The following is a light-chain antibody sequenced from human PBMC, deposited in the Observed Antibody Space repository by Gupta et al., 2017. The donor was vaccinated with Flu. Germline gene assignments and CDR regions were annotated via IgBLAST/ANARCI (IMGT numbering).Light chain of an antibody. CDR1: SSNIGSNT. V-gene: IGLV1-44*01. Sequence: QSVLTHPPSASGTPGQRVTISCSGSSSNIGSNTVNWYQQLPGTAPKLLIYSNNQRPSGAPDRFSGAKSGTSASLAIXGXLSEDEXDYYCAAGDDSLNGYVFGTGTKVTVL. CDR2: SNN. J-gene: IGLJ1*01. CDR3: AAGDDSLNGYV.